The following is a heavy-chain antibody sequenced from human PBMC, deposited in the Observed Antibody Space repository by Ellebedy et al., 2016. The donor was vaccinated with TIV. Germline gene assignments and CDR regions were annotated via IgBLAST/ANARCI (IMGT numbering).Heavy chain of an antibody. J-gene: IGHJ4*02. Sequence: PGGSLRLSCAASGFTFTSYWMHWVRQAPGKGLLWVSRIDSGGSTTTYADSVKGRFTISRDNAKNTVYLQMNGLRAEDTAVYYCTRSLGYYGPRFHLDSWGQGTLVTVSS. V-gene: IGHV3-74*01. D-gene: IGHD3-10*01. CDR3: TRSLGYYGPRFHLDS. CDR1: GFTFTSYW. CDR2: IDSGGSTT.